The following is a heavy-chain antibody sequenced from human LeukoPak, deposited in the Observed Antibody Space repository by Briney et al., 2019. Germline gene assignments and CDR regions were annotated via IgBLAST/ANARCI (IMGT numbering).Heavy chain of an antibody. CDR3: AKDQAMREFRGDY. D-gene: IGHD3-10*01. J-gene: IGHJ4*02. CDR1: GFTFSSYW. V-gene: IGHV3-7*03. CDR2: IKQDGSEK. Sequence: TGGSLRLSCAASGFTFSSYWMSWVRQAPGKGLEWVANIKQDGSEKYYVDSVKGRFTISRDNAKNSLYLQMNSLRAEDTAVYYCAKDQAMREFRGDYWGQGTLVTVSS.